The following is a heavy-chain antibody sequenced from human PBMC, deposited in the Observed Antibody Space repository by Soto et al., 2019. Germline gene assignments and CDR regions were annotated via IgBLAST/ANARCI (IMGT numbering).Heavy chain of an antibody. CDR1: GFTISTYW. Sequence: GGSLRLSCEASGFTISTYWMHWVRQVPGRGLVWVSRINTDGSTTNYADSVKGRFAISRDNAKNTLYLQMNSLRAEDTAVYYCARAKGYNYGLFDCWGQGTLVTVS. V-gene: IGHV3-74*01. CDR3: ARAKGYNYGLFDC. D-gene: IGHD5-18*01. CDR2: INTDGSTT. J-gene: IGHJ4*02.